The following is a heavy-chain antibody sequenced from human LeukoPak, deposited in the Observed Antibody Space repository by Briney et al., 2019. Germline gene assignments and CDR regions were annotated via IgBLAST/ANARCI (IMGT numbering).Heavy chain of an antibody. CDR1: DDTFTPYG. V-gene: IGHV1-18*01. Sequence: ASVRVSCKASDDTFTPYGVTWVRQAPGQGLEWMGWASGNNENRHFAPKFQARVTTTRDRSTSTAYMEPRSLKSEDTAVYYCAMRGSGSFYRDYFDLWGQGTLVTVSS. CDR3: AMRGSGSFYRDYFDL. D-gene: IGHD3-10*01. J-gene: IGHJ4*02. CDR2: ASGNNENR.